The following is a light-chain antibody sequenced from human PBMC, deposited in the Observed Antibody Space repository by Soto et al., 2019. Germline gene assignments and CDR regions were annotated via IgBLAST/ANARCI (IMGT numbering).Light chain of an antibody. Sequence: EIVMTQSPATLSVSPGERATFSCRVSQSVSNNLAWYQQKPGQAPRLLIYGASTRATGIPARFSGSGSGTDFTLTISSLQSEDFAVYYCQQYNNWPPLTFGGGTKVEIK. CDR2: GAS. V-gene: IGKV3-15*01. CDR1: QSVSNN. J-gene: IGKJ4*01. CDR3: QQYNNWPPLT.